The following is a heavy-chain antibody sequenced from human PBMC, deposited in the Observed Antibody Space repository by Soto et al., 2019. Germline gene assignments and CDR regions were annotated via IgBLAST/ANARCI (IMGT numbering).Heavy chain of an antibody. CDR1: GGSISSGDYY. Sequence: PSETLSLTCTVSGGSISSGDYYWSWIRQPPGKGLEWIGYIYYSGSTYYNPFLKSRVTISVDTSKNQFSLKLSSVTAADTAVYYCARDLRIQLWFGAFDIWGQGTMVTVSS. CDR2: IYYSGST. D-gene: IGHD5-18*01. J-gene: IGHJ3*02. V-gene: IGHV4-30-4*01. CDR3: ARDLRIQLWFGAFDI.